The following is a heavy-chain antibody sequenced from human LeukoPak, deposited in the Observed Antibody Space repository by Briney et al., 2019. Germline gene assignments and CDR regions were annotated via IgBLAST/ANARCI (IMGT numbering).Heavy chain of an antibody. V-gene: IGHV1-69*05. CDR1: GGTFSTYA. D-gene: IGHD1-26*01. J-gene: IGHJ4*02. CDR2: IIPLFGTA. Sequence: SVKVSCKASGGTFSTYAVNWVRQAPGRRLEWMGGIIPLFGTANYAQKFQGRVTITTDESTSTAYMELSSLRSEDTAIYYCARVFARGGEISGSYYYYWGQGTLVTVSS. CDR3: ARVFARGGEISGSYYYY.